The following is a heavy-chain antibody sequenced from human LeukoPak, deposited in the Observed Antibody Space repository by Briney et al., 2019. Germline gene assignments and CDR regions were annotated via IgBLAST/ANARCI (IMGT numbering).Heavy chain of an antibody. CDR3: ARRLGYCTNGVCYTPSYYYMDV. D-gene: IGHD2-8*01. V-gene: IGHV1-69*06. CDR2: IIPIFGTA. J-gene: IGHJ6*03. Sequence: ASVKVSCKASGGTFSSYAISWVRQAPGQGLEWMGGIIPIFGTANYAQKFQGRVTITADKSTSTAYMELSSLRSDDTAVYYCARRLGYCTNGVCYTPSYYYMDVWGKGTTVTVSS. CDR1: GGTFSSYA.